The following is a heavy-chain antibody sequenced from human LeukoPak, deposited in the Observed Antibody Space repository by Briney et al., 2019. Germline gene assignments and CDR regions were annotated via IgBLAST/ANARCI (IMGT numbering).Heavy chain of an antibody. Sequence: GGSLRLSCAASGFTFSSYSMNWVRQAPGKGLEWVSSISSSSSYIYYADSVKGRFTISRDNAKNSLYLQMNSLRAEDTAVYYCARDQGLRQWLVPGYFDYWGQGTLVTVSS. CDR2: ISSSSSYI. CDR1: GFTFSSYS. CDR3: ARDQGLRQWLVPGYFDY. V-gene: IGHV3-21*01. J-gene: IGHJ4*02. D-gene: IGHD6-19*01.